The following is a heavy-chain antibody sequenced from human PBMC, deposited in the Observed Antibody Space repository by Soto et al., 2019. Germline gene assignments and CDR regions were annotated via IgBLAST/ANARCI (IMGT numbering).Heavy chain of an antibody. CDR3: VRITMVRGVIGYYGMDV. CDR2: ISAYNGNT. V-gene: IGHV1-18*04. CDR1: GYTFTSYG. Sequence: ASLKVSCKASGYTFTSYGISWVRQAPGQGLEWMGWISAYNGNTNYAQKLQGRVTMTTDTSTSTAYMELRSLRSDDTAVYYCVRITMVRGVIGYYGMDVWGQGTTVTVS. J-gene: IGHJ6*02. D-gene: IGHD3-10*01.